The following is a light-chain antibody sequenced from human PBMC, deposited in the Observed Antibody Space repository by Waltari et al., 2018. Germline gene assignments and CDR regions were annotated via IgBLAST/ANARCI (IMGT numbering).Light chain of an antibody. CDR1: TSDFGGYHL. V-gene: IGLV2-23*01. CDR2: EGT. CDR3: SSYARSDNSVL. Sequence: QSALTQPASVSGSPGQSITTSCTGSTSDFGGYHLVSWYRPFPHKAPQRIIYEGTRRPSGVSSRFSASKSGNTASLTISGLQAEDEALYFCSSYARSDNSVLFGGGTQLSVL. J-gene: IGLJ2*01.